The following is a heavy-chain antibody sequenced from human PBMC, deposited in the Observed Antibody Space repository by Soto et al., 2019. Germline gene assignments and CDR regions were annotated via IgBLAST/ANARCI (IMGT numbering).Heavy chain of an antibody. V-gene: IGHV4-59*01. J-gene: IGHJ4*02. CDR1: GGSISSYY. Sequence: SETLSLTCTVSGGSISSYYWSWIRQPPGKGLEWIGYIYYSGSTNYNPSLKSRVTISVDTSKNQFSLKLSSVTAADTAVYYCARGLVAGRFDSWGQGTLVTVSS. CDR3: ARGLVAGRFDS. CDR2: IYYSGST. D-gene: IGHD6-19*01.